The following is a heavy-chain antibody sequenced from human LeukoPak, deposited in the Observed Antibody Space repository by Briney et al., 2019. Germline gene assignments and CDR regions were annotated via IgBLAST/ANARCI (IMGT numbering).Heavy chain of an antibody. J-gene: IGHJ4*02. CDR3: ARELAA. V-gene: IGHV3-33*01. CDR2: IWPDGSNK. CDR1: GFAFSSYS. D-gene: IGHD6-13*01. Sequence: PGRSLRLSCEAAGFAFSSYSMHWVRQAPGKGLEWVAAIWPDGSNKYYANSVKGRFTISRDNSKNTLYLQMNSLRGDDTAIHYCARELAAWGQGTLVTVSS.